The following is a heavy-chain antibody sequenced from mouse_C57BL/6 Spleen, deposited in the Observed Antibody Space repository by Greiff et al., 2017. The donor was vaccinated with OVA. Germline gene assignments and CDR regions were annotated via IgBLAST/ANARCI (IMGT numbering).Heavy chain of an antibody. CDR3: ARDRYYGSSYGYFDV. V-gene: IGHV5-16*01. CDR2: INYDGSST. D-gene: IGHD1-1*01. CDR1: GFTFSDYY. J-gene: IGHJ1*03. Sequence: EVKLVESEGGLVQPGSSMKLSCTASGFTFSDYYMAWVRQVPEKGLEWVANINYDGSSTYYLDSLKSRFIISRDNAKNILYLQMSSLKSEDTATYYCARDRYYGSSYGYFDVWGTGTTVTVSS.